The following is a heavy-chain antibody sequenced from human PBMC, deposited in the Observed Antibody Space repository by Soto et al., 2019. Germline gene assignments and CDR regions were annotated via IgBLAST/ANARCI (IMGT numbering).Heavy chain of an antibody. J-gene: IGHJ6*02. CDR3: DRLVFYCDFLRCYYYGNHCYLLDV. CDR2: IYPGDSDT. Sequence: PGESLKISCMGSGYKVSTWHNFTSYWIAWVRQMPGEGLEWMGVIYPGDSDTRFSPSFQGQVTISADKSINSVYLQWSSLKASDTAVYDGDRLVFYCDFLRCYYYGNHCYLLDVWGQGTTVTVS. V-gene: IGHV5-51*01. CDR1: GYKVSTWHNFTSYW. D-gene: IGHD3-3*01.